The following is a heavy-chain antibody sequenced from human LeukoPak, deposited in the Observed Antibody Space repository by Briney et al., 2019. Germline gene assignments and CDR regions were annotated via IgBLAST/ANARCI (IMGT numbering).Heavy chain of an antibody. V-gene: IGHV3-21*01. CDR2: ISSSSSYI. CDR1: GFTFSSYS. CDR3: ATSVDTALVGYFDY. D-gene: IGHD5-18*01. J-gene: IGHJ4*02. Sequence: GGSLRLSCAASGFTFSSYSMNWVRQAPGKGLEWVSSISSSSSYIYYADSVKGRFTISRDNAKNSLDLQMNSLRAEDTAVHYCATSVDTALVGYFDYWGQGTLVTVSS.